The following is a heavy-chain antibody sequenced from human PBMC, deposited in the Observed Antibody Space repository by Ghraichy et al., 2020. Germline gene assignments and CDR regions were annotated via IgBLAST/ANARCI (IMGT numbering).Heavy chain of an antibody. CDR2: FDPEDGET. V-gene: IGHV1-24*01. Sequence: ASVKVSCKVSGYTLTELSMHWVRQAPGKGLEWMGGFDPEDGETIYAQKFQGRVTMTEDTSTDTAYMELSSLRSEDTAVYYCATSLTAVHYYDSSGYYLNWGQGTLVTVSS. CDR1: GYTLTELS. CDR3: ATSLTAVHYYDSSGYYLN. D-gene: IGHD3-22*01. J-gene: IGHJ4*02.